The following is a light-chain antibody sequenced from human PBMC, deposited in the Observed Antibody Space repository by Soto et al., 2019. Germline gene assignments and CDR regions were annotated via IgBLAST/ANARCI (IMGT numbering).Light chain of an antibody. CDR2: GAS. Sequence: EIVWTQSPGTLSLSPGERDTLSCRASQSVSSSYLAWYQQKPGQAPRLLIYGASSRATGIPDRFSGSGSGTDFTLTISRLEPEDFAVYYCQQYGSSSYTFGQGTKMEIK. V-gene: IGKV3-20*01. J-gene: IGKJ2*01. CDR1: QSVSSSY. CDR3: QQYGSSSYT.